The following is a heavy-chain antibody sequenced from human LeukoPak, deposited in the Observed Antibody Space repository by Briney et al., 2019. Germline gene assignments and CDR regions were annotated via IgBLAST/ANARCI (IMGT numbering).Heavy chain of an antibody. CDR1: GYTFTGYY. J-gene: IGHJ4*02. D-gene: IGHD6-6*01. CDR3: ARDRYSSSPPFDY. V-gene: IGHV1-2*02. Sequence: ASVKVSCKASGYTFTGYYMHWVRQAPGQELEWMGWINPNSGGTNYAQKFQGRVTMTRDTSISTAYMELSRLRSDDTAVYYCARDRYSSSPPFDYWGQGTLVTVSS. CDR2: INPNSGGT.